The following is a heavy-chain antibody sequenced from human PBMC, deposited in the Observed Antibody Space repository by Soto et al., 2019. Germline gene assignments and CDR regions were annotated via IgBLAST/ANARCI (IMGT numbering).Heavy chain of an antibody. Sequence: QVQLAQSGAEVRKPGSSVKVSCGASGGSFSDFAFSWVRQAPGHGLEWMGGIIPMFAASKYAQRFQDRVTLTADESTNTVYLALSSLTSDDTATYYCARGGIVAVPAALSSYHDYTNYRFDSWGQGTLVTVSS. J-gene: IGHJ4*02. D-gene: IGHD2-15*01. V-gene: IGHV1-69*01. CDR1: GGSFSDFA. CDR2: IIPMFAAS. CDR3: ARGGIVAVPAALSSYHDYTNYRFDS.